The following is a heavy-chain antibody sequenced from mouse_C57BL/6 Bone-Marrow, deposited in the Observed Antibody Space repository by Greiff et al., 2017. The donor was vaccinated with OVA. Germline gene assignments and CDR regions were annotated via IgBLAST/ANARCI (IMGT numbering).Heavy chain of an antibody. CDR3: ARHYYGSSPAWCAY. Sequence: EVQLVESGGDLVKPGGSLKLSCAASGFTFSSYGMSWVRQTPDKRLEWVATISSGGSYTYYPDSVKGRFTISRANAKNTLYLQMSSLKSEDTAMYYCARHYYGSSPAWCAYWGQGTLVTVSA. J-gene: IGHJ3*01. D-gene: IGHD1-1*01. CDR2: ISSGGSYT. CDR1: GFTFSSYG. V-gene: IGHV5-6*01.